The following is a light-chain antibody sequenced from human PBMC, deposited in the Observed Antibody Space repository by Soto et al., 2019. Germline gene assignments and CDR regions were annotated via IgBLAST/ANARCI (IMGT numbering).Light chain of an antibody. J-gene: IGKJ1*01. CDR1: QSIASN. Sequence: EIVMTQSPATLSVSPGERATLSCRASQSIASNLAWYQQTPGQAPRLLIYGASTKATGIPARFSGSGSETEFTLTIRSLQSEDSALYYCHRYNNWPWTFGQGTKVDIK. CDR3: HRYNNWPWT. V-gene: IGKV3-15*01. CDR2: GAS.